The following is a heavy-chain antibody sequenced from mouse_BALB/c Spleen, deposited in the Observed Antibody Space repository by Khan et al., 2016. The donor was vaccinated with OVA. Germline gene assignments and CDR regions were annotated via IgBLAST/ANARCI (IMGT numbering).Heavy chain of an antibody. V-gene: IGHV5-17*02. J-gene: IGHJ2*01. Sequence: EVHLVESGGGLVQPGGSRKLSCAASGFTFSSYGMHRVRQAPEKGLEWVAYISGDSSTIYYADTVKGRFTISRDNPKNTLFLQMTSLRSEDTAMYYCATSYYYGYYFDYWGQGTTLTVSS. CDR3: ATSYYYGYYFDY. D-gene: IGHD1-1*01. CDR2: ISGDSSTI. CDR1: GFTFSSYG.